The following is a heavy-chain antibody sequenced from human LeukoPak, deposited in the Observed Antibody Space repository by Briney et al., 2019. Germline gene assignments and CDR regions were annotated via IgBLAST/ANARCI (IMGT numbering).Heavy chain of an antibody. CDR2: FSGPSGSGEST. D-gene: IGHD2-2*01. CDR3: AKVPERIYCSSTSCSGY. Sequence: GGSLRLSCVASGFTFNNYAMNWVRQAPGKGLEWVSGFSGPSGSGESTYYADSVKGRFTISRDNSKNTLYLQMNSLRAEDTAVYYCAKVPERIYCSSTSCSGYWGQGTLVTVSS. V-gene: IGHV3-23*01. CDR1: GFTFNNYA. J-gene: IGHJ4*02.